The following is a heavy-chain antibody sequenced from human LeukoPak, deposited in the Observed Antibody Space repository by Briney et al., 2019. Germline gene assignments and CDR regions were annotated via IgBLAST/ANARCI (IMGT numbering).Heavy chain of an antibody. V-gene: IGHV4-59*01. CDR2: IYYSGST. CDR3: ARDNWNYGSSMDV. CDR1: GGSISSYY. Sequence: PSETLSLTCTVSGGSISSYYWSWIRQPPGKGLEWIGYIYYSGSTNYNPSLKSRVTISVDTSKNQFSLKLSSVTAADTAVYYCARDNWNYGSSMDVLGQGTTVTVSS. J-gene: IGHJ6*02. D-gene: IGHD1-7*01.